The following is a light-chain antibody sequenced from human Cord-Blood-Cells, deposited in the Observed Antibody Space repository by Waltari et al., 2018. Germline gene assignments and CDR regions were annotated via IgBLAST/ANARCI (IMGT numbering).Light chain of an antibody. CDR3: CSYAGRV. CDR2: ERS. Sequence: QSALTQPASVSGSPGQSITISCTGTSSDVGSYNLVSWYQQHPGKAPKLMIYERSKRPSGVSNRFSGSKSGNTASLTISGLQAEDEADYYCCSYAGRVFGGGTKLTVL. J-gene: IGLJ3*02. CDR1: SSDVGSYNL. V-gene: IGLV2-23*01.